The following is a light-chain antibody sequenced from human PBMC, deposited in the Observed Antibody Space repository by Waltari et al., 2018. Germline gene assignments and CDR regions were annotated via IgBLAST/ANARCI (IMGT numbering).Light chain of an antibody. CDR1: HTFDSTF. CDR3: QHYESPYT. Sequence: EMVLTQSPDTLALSPGERATLSGRASHTFDSTFLAWYQQKPGQAPRLLIHGASSRAADVPDRFSGGGAGTDFTLTISRLEPEDFAVYYCQHYESPYTFGPGTKLEIK. CDR2: GAS. V-gene: IGKV3-20*01. J-gene: IGKJ2*01.